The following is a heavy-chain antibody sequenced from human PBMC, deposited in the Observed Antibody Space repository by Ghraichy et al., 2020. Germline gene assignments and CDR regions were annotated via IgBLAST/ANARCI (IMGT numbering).Heavy chain of an antibody. V-gene: IGHV1-18*01. D-gene: IGHD3-22*01. CDR2: ISAYNGNT. CDR1: GYTFTSYG. CDR3: ARNYYDSSGYYHFDY. J-gene: IGHJ4*02. Sequence: SVKVSCKASGYTFTSYGISWVRQAPGQGLEWMGWISAYNGNTNYAQKLQGRVTMTTDTSTSTAYIELRSLRSDDTAVYYCARNYYDSSGYYHFDYWGQGTLVTV.